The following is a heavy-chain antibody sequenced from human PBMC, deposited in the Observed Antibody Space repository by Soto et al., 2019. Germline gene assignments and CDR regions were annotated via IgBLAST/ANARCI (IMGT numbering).Heavy chain of an antibody. D-gene: IGHD6-19*01. CDR1: GFTLSGYG. J-gene: IGHJ4*02. Sequence: QVQLVESGGGVVQPGRSLRLSCAASGFTLSGYGMHWVRQAPGKGLEWVALISYDGTNKYYADSVKGRFTISRDNSKNTLYLQMNSLRAEDTAVYYCSNLVYSSGLSADFWGQGTLVTVSS. V-gene: IGHV3-30*18. CDR2: ISYDGTNK. CDR3: SNLVYSSGLSADF.